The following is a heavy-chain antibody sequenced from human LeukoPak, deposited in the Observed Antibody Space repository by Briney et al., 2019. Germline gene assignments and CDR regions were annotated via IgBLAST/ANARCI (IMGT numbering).Heavy chain of an antibody. CDR3: AGGRPYAFDI. V-gene: IGHV1-69*13. Sequence: SVKVSCKASGGTFSSYAVSWVRQAPGQGLEWMGGIILIFGTANYAQKFQGRVTITADESTSTVYMELSSLRSEDTAVYYCAGGRPYAFDIWGQGTMVTVSS. CDR1: GGTFSSYA. J-gene: IGHJ3*02. CDR2: IILIFGTA.